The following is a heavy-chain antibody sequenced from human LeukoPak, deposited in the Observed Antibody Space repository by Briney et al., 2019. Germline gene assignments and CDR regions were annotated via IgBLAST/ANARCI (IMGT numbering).Heavy chain of an antibody. J-gene: IGHJ4*02. CDR3: ARGRGSWYGVYFDY. CDR2: IKRDGSEK. CDR1: RFTFTDYW. Sequence: GGSLRLSFAASRFTFTDYWMSWVRQVPGKGLEWVANIKRDGSEKYYVDSVKGRFTISRDNAKNSLYLQMNSLRTEDTAVYYCARGRGSWYGVYFDYWGQGTLVTVSS. D-gene: IGHD6-13*01. V-gene: IGHV3-7*01.